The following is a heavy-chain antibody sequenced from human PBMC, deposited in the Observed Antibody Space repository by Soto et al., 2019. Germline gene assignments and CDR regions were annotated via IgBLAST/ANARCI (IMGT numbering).Heavy chain of an antibody. J-gene: IGHJ4*02. CDR1: GFTFSSYW. V-gene: IGHV3-7*01. CDR2: IKQDGSEK. D-gene: IGHD2-2*01. CDR3: ARLDCSSTSCYAGGGCFDY. Sequence: GGSLRLSCAASGFTFSSYWMSWVRQAPGKGLEWVANIKQDGSEKYYVDSVKGRFTISRDNAKNSLYLQMNSLRAEDTAVYYCARLDCSSTSCYAGGGCFDYWGQGTLVTVSS.